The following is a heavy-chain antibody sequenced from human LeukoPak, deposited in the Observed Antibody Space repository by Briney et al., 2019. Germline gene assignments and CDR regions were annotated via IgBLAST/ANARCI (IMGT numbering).Heavy chain of an antibody. CDR1: GFTFSSYW. J-gene: IGHJ5*02. V-gene: IGHV3-74*01. D-gene: IGHD6-19*01. CDR2: INSDGSST. Sequence: GGSLKLSCAASGFTFSSYWMHWVRQAPGKGLVWVSRINSDGSSTSYADSVKGRFTISRDNAKNTLYLQMNSLRAEDTAVYYCARALAVAGTGGFDPWGQGTLVTVSS. CDR3: ARALAVAGTGGFDP.